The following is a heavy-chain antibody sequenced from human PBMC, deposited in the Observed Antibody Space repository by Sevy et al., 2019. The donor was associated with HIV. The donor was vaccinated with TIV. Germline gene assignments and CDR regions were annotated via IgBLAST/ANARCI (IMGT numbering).Heavy chain of an antibody. J-gene: IGHJ6*02. Sequence: ASVKVSCKASGYTFTDYYIHWVRQAPGQGLEWMGWINPKRGGTNYAQKFHGRVTMTRDTSISTAYMELSRLRSDDTAVDYCARVVEPAGIDPYYYGVDVWGPGATVTVSS. V-gene: IGHV1-2*02. D-gene: IGHD2-2*02. CDR3: ARVVEPAGIDPYYYGVDV. CDR1: GYTFTDYY. CDR2: INPKRGGT.